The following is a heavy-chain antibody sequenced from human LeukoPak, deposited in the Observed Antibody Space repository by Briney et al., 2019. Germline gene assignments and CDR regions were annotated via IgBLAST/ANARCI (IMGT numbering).Heavy chain of an antibody. Sequence: SETLSLTCAVYGGSFSGYYWSWIRQPPGKGLEWIGEINHSGSTNYNPSLKSRVTISVDTSKNQFSLKLSSVTAADTAVYYCASRMVRGVIIWSKLQWGQGTLVTVSS. CDR3: ASRMVRGVIIWSKLQ. CDR1: GGSFSGYY. V-gene: IGHV4-34*01. J-gene: IGHJ4*02. D-gene: IGHD3-10*01. CDR2: INHSGST.